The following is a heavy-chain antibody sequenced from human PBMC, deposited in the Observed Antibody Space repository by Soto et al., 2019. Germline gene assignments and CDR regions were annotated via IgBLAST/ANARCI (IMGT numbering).Heavy chain of an antibody. CDR1: GASIGSSSYY. J-gene: IGHJ4*02. D-gene: IGHD6-6*01. Sequence: SETLSLTCIVSGASIGSSSYYWAWIRQPPGKGLEWIGSVYYTGSTSYHPSLKTRVTISLDTSKNQFSLKLSSVTAADTALYYCAMRSLGSSKPFGYWGQGTLVTVSS. V-gene: IGHV4-39*01. CDR3: AMRSLGSSKPFGY. CDR2: VYYTGST.